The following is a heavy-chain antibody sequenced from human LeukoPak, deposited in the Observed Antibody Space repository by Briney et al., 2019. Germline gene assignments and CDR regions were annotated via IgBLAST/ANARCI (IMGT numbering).Heavy chain of an antibody. CDR1: GGSISRYY. CDR2: IFYSGST. Sequence: PSETLSLTCTVSGGSISRYYWSWIRQPPGKGLEGMGYIFYSGSTNYNPSPTSRVTISVDTSKNQSSLKLSSVTAADTAVYYCARHRKFHFDSWGQGTLVTVSS. V-gene: IGHV4-59*08. J-gene: IGHJ4*02. D-gene: IGHD2-21*01. CDR3: ARHRKFHFDS.